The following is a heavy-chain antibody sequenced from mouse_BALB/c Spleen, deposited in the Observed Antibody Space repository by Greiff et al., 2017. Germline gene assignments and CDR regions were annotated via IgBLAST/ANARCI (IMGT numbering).Heavy chain of an antibody. V-gene: IGHV3-2*02. Sequence: EVMLVESGPGLVKPSQSLSLTCTVTGYSITSDYAWNWIRQFPGNKLGWMGYISYSGSTSYNPSLKSRISITRDTSKNQFFLQLNSVTTEDTATYYCARNYYGSSYEYYYAMDYWGQGTSVTVSS. D-gene: IGHD1-1*01. CDR2: ISYSGST. CDR1: GYSITSDYA. CDR3: ARNYYGSSYEYYYAMDY. J-gene: IGHJ4*01.